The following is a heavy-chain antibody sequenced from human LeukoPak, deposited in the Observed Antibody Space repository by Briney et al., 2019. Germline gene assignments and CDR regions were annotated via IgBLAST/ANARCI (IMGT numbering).Heavy chain of an antibody. V-gene: IGHV3-21*01. CDR3: ARDRY. CDR2: ISSSSSYT. J-gene: IGHJ4*02. CDR1: GFTFSSYS. Sequence: PGGSLRLSCAASGFTFSSYSMDWVRQAPGKGLEWVSSISSSSSYTYYADSVKGRFTISRDNAKNSLYLQMNSLRAEDTAVYYCARDRYWGQGTLVTVSS.